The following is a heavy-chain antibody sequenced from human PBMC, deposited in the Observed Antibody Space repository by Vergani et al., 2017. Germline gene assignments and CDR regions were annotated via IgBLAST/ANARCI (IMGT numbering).Heavy chain of an antibody. CDR3: ARLYGRDSSGSKYYDY. D-gene: IGHD3-22*01. J-gene: IGHJ4*02. CDR2: IHPADSDT. CDR1: GYSFTNYW. V-gene: IGHV5-51*01. Sequence: EVMLVQSGAEVKKPGESLKISCQISGYSFTNYWIGWVRQMPGKGLEWMGIIHPADSDTRYSPSFQGQVTISVDKSISTAYLQRSSLRASDSAMYYCARLYGRDSSGSKYYDYWGQGTLVTVSS.